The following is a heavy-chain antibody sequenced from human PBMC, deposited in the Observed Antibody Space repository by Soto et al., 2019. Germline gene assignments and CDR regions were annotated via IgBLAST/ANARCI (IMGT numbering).Heavy chain of an antibody. CDR2: IIPIFGTA. V-gene: IGHV1-69*12. J-gene: IGHJ4*02. D-gene: IGHD3-10*01. CDR3: ARWKEGFGELLAY. CDR1: GGTFRSYA. Sequence: QVQLVQSGAEVKKPGSSVKVSCKASGGTFRSYAISWVRQAPGQGLEWMGGIIPIFGTANYAQKFQGRVTITADECTSTAYMELSSLRSEDTAVYYCARWKEGFGELLAYWGQGTLVTVSS.